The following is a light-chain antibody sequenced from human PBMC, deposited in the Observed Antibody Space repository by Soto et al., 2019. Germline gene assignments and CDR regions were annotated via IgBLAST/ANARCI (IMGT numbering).Light chain of an antibody. V-gene: IGLV2-14*01. CDR2: DVS. CDR1: SSDVGGYNY. J-gene: IGLJ1*01. CDR3: SSYTSSSTGG. Sequence: QSVLTQPASVSGSPGQSITISCTGTSSDVGGYNYVSWYQQHPGKAPKLMIYDVSNRPSGVSNRFSGSKSGNTASLTISGLQAEHEADYYCSSYTSSSTGGFGTGTKVTV.